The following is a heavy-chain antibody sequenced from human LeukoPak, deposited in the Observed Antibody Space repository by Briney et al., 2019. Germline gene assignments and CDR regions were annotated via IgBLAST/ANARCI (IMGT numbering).Heavy chain of an antibody. J-gene: IGHJ6*03. CDR3: AGAGVGGVVAATYYYYYYMDV. D-gene: IGHD2-15*01. Sequence: SETLSLTCAVFGASFDGYYWSWIRQPPGKGLEWIGYIYYSGSTNYNPSLKSRVTISVDTSKNQFSLKLSSVTAADTAVYYCAGAGVGGVVAATYYYYYYMDVWGKGTTVTVSS. V-gene: IGHV4-59*01. CDR2: IYYSGST. CDR1: GASFDGYY.